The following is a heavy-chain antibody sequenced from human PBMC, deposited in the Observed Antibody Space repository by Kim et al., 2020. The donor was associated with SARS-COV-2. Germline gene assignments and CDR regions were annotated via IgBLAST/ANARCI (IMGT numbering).Heavy chain of an antibody. CDR1: GGTFSSYA. CDR3: ARNYYDSSGYHGSLLYFDY. CDR2: IIPIFGTA. D-gene: IGHD3-22*01. V-gene: IGHV1-69*13. J-gene: IGHJ4*02. Sequence: SVKVSCKASGGTFSSYAISWVRQAPGQGLEWMGGIIPIFGTANYAQKFQGRVTITADESTSTAYMELSSLRSEDTAVYYCARNYYDSSGYHGSLLYFDYWGQGTLVTVSS.